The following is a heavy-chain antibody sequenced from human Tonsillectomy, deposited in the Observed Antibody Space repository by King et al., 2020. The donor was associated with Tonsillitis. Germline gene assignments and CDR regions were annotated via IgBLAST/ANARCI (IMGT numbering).Heavy chain of an antibody. D-gene: IGHD3-10*01. CDR2: IYWNDDK. CDR1: GFSLSTSGVG. Sequence: TLKESGPTLVKPTQTLTLTCTFSGFSLSTSGVGVGWIRQPPGKDLEWLALIYWNDDKRYSPSLKSRLTITKDTSKNQVVLTMTNMDPVDTATYYCAHIGLYYGSGSYYGTNWFDPWGQGTLVTVSS. V-gene: IGHV2-5*01. J-gene: IGHJ5*02. CDR3: AHIGLYYGSGSYYGTNWFDP.